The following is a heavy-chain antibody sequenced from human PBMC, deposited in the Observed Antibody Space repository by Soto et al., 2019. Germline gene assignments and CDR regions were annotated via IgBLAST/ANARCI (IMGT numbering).Heavy chain of an antibody. V-gene: IGHV1-2*02. CDR3: ARDTSSGSLRTHWFDP. D-gene: IGHD1-26*01. J-gene: IGHJ5*02. CDR1: GYTFTADYY. Sequence: GASVKVSCKASGYTFTADYYIHWVRQAPGQGPEWMGWINPKSGGAKYAQNFQGRVIMTRDTSISTAYMELSSLRSEDTAVYYCARDTSSGSLRTHWFDPWGQGTLVTVSS. CDR2: INPKSGGA.